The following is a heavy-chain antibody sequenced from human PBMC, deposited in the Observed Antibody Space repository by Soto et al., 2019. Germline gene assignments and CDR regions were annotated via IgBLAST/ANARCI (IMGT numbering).Heavy chain of an antibody. CDR1: GYTFTSYS. J-gene: IGHJ4*02. D-gene: IGHD6-19*01. V-gene: IGHV1-18*01. Sequence: QVQLVQSGAEVKKPGASVKVSCKASGYTFTSYSITWVRQAPGQGLECMGWINAYNGNTNYGQRRQGRVTMTTDTATSTASMALRSLRSDDTAVYYCARVGQWVVRFFAYWGQGTLVTVSS. CDR3: ARVGQWVVRFFAY. CDR2: INAYNGNT.